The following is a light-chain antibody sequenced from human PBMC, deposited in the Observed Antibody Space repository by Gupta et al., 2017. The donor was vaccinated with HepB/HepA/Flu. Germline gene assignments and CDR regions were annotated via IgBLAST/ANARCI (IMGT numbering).Light chain of an antibody. Sequence: EIVLTQSPGTLSLSPGERATLSCRASQSVSSSYLAWYQQKPGQAPRLLMYGAPSRATGIPDTCSGSGSGTDFTLTEDFAVYYCQQYGDSPWTFGPGTKVEIK. CDR3: QQYGDSPWT. CDR2: GAP. J-gene: IGKJ1*01. V-gene: IGKV3-20*01. CDR1: QSVSSSY.